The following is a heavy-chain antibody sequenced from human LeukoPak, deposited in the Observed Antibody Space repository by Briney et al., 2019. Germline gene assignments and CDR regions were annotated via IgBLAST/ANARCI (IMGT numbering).Heavy chain of an antibody. J-gene: IGHJ4*02. CDR3: AKDGLRQLRPYYFDY. D-gene: IGHD2-2*01. Sequence: GGSLRLSCVASGFSFSSYGMHWVRQAPGKGLEWVAFIRYDGYNKYYADSLKGRFTISRDNSKNTLYLQMNSLRAEDTAVYYCAKDGLRQLRPYYFDYWGRGTLVTVSS. V-gene: IGHV3-30*02. CDR1: GFSFSSYG. CDR2: IRYDGYNK.